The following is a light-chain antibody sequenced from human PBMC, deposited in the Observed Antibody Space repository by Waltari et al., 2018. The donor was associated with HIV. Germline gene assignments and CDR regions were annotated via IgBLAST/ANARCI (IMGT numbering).Light chain of an antibody. CDR1: SSTLANDY. CDR2: DNN. J-gene: IGLJ2*01. CDR3: GTWDPRLSVGV. V-gene: IGLV1-51*01. Sequence: QSVLTQPPSVSAAPGQTVTIPCSGSSSTLANDYVSWYQPVPGAAPKLLIYDNNKRPSGIPDRFSGSKSGTSATLDITGLQTGDEADYYCGTWDPRLSVGVFGGGTKLTVL.